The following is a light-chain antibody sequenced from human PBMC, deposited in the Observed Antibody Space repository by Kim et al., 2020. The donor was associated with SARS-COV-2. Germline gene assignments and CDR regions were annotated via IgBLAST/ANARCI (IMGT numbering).Light chain of an antibody. V-gene: IGLV1-44*01. J-gene: IGLJ1*01. CDR3: AAWDDSLNGYV. CDR2: SNN. CDR1: NSNIGSNS. Sequence: ELTQPPSASGTPGQRVTISCSGSNSNIGSNSVNWYQHLPGTAPKVLIYSNNQRPSGVPDRFSASKSGSSASLAISGLQSEDEADYYCAAWDDSLNGYV.